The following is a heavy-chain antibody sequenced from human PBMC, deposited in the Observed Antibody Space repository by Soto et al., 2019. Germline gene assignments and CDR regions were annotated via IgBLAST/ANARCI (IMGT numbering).Heavy chain of an antibody. Sequence: PGGSLRLSCLDSGFTFGKFWIHWVRQAPGKGLEWVSHIGPDGKDIVYADSVKGRFIISRDKARNTVYLQMNSLEAEDTAVYYCAKLPWEVDPSWGKGTLVTVSS. CDR1: GFTFGKFW. J-gene: IGHJ5*02. CDR2: IGPDGKDI. CDR3: AKLPWEVDPS. V-gene: IGHV3-74*03. D-gene: IGHD1-26*01.